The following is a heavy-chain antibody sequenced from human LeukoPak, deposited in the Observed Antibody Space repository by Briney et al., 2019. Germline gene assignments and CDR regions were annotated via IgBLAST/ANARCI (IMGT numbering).Heavy chain of an antibody. CDR3: AREDVDTAMVTYYYYYYMDV. CDR2: ISWNSDNI. V-gene: IGHV3-20*04. CDR1: GFTFSSYA. D-gene: IGHD5-18*01. J-gene: IGHJ6*03. Sequence: GGSLRLSCAASGFTFSSYAMSWVRQAPGKGLEWVSGISWNSDNIGYAGSVKGRFTISRDNAKNTLYLQMNSLRAEDTAVYYCAREDVDTAMVTYYYYYYMDVWGKGTTVTISS.